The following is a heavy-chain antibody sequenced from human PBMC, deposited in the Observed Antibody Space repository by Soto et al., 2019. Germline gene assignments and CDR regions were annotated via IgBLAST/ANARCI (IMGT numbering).Heavy chain of an antibody. V-gene: IGHV3-9*01. CDR1: GFTFDDYA. J-gene: IGHJ3*02. Sequence: GGSLRLSCAASGFTFDDYAMHWVRQAPGKGLEWVSGISWNSGSIGYADSVKGRFTISRDNAKNSLYLQMNSLRAEDTALYYCAKDIGTRPGCYDCAFDIWGQGTMVTVSS. D-gene: IGHD5-12*01. CDR2: ISWNSGSI. CDR3: AKDIGTRPGCYDCAFDI.